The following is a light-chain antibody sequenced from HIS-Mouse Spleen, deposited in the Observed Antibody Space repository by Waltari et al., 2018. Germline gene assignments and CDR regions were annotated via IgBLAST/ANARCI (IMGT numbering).Light chain of an antibody. Sequence: SYELTQPPSVSVSPGQTARITCPGDALPKKYAYWYQQNSGQAPVLVIYADSKRPSGIPERFSGSSSGTMATLTISGAQVEDEADYYCYSTDSSGNHRVFGGGTKLTVL. CDR3: YSTDSSGNHRV. CDR2: ADS. J-gene: IGLJ2*01. CDR1: ALPKKY. V-gene: IGLV3-10*01.